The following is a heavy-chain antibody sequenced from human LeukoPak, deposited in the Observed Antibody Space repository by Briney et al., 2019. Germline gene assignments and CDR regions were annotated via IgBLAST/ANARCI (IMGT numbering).Heavy chain of an antibody. CDR1: GYSFTSYW. V-gene: IGHV5-51*01. Sequence: GESLKISCKGSGYSFTSYWIGWVRQMPGKGLEWMGIIYPGDSDTRYSPSFQGQVTISADKSISTAYLQWSSLKASDTAMYYCARRHYGGNPSAYYMDVWGKGTTVTVSS. CDR2: IYPGDSDT. J-gene: IGHJ6*03. CDR3: ARRHYGGNPSAYYMDV. D-gene: IGHD4-23*01.